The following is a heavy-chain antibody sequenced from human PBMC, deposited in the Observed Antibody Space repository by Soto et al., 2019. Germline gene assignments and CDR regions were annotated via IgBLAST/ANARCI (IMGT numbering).Heavy chain of an antibody. J-gene: IGHJ4*02. D-gene: IGHD3-22*01. V-gene: IGHV4-59*01. Sequence: SETLSLTCTVSGGSISSYYWSWIRQPPGKGLEWIGYIYFRGTTNYNPSLRSRVTMSADTSKNQFSLKLNSVTAADTAVYYCARMNYYDTSGYPFDYWGQGMMVTV. CDR1: GGSISSYY. CDR3: ARMNYYDTSGYPFDY. CDR2: IYFRGTT.